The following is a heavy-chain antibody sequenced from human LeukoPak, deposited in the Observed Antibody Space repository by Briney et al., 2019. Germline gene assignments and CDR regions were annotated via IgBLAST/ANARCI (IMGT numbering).Heavy chain of an antibody. J-gene: IGHJ6*03. V-gene: IGHV4-4*07. CDR1: GDPMGNFY. CDR2: IRPDGTN. CDR3: ARSNGFYTTYYMDV. Sequence: SETLSLTCSVSGDPMGNFYWNWLRQPAGKGLEWMGRIRPDGTNSDHPSFESALTMSVDTTNNHISLRLRSATAADAAVYYCARSNGFYTTYYMDVWGKGTTVTVSS. D-gene: IGHD3-22*01.